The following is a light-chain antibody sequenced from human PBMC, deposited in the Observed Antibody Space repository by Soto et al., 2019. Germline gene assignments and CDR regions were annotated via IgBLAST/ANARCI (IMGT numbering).Light chain of an antibody. CDR1: RLISYN. V-gene: IGKV3-15*01. CDR2: GVS. J-gene: IGKJ1*01. CDR3: QQYNNWPPGT. Sequence: EIVMTQSPATLSVSPGDRATLSCRVSRLISYNLAWDQQKPCHAPMLLIYGVSTSATGIPARFSGSGSGTKFTLTITSLQSEDFAVYYCQQYNNWPPGTFGQGTKVDIK.